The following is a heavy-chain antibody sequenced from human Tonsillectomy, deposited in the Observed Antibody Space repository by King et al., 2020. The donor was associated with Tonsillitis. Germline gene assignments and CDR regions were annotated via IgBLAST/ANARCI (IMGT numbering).Heavy chain of an antibody. CDR2: ISYDGTNE. Sequence: VQLVESGGGVVQPGRSLRLSCAASGFTFSMYAMHWVRQAPGKGLEWVAVISYDGTNEYYADSVKGRFTITRDNSESTLSLQMNSLRPEDTAVYYCARAPRLTQWLGTYFDFWGQGTLVTVSS. CDR1: GFTFSMYA. V-gene: IGHV3-30-3*01. D-gene: IGHD6-19*01. CDR3: ARAPRLTQWLGTYFDF. J-gene: IGHJ4*02.